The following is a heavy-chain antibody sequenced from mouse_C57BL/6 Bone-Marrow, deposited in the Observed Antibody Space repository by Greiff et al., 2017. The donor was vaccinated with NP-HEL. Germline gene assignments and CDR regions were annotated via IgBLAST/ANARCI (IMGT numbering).Heavy chain of an antibody. Sequence: EVKVVESGGGLVKPGGSLKLSCAASGFTFSDYGMHWVRQAPEKGLEWVAYISSGSSTIYYADTVKGRFTISRDNAKNTLFLQMTRLRSEDTAMYYCARAYDGYYPHYAMDYWGQGTSVTVSS. V-gene: IGHV5-17*01. J-gene: IGHJ4*01. CDR1: GFTFSDYG. CDR2: ISSGSSTI. CDR3: ARAYDGYYPHYAMDY. D-gene: IGHD2-3*01.